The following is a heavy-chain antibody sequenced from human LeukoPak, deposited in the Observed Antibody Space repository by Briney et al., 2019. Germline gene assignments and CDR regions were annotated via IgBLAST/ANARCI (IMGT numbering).Heavy chain of an antibody. Sequence: SETLSLTCTVSGGSISSYYWSWIRQPPGKGLEYIGYIYYSGSTNYNPSLKSRVTISVDTSKNQFSLKLYSVTAADTAVYYCARHTRDGYNSPYYLNYWGLGTLVTVSS. D-gene: IGHD5-24*01. CDR3: ARHTRDGYNSPYYLNY. CDR2: IYYSGST. J-gene: IGHJ4*02. CDR1: GGSISSYY. V-gene: IGHV4-59*08.